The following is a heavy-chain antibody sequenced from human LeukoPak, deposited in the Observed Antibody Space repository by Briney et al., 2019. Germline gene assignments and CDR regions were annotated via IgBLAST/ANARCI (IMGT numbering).Heavy chain of an antibody. D-gene: IGHD1-14*01. V-gene: IGHV1-46*01. J-gene: IGHJ6*03. CDR2: INPSGGST. CDR3: ARSGPESVRHYYYYYMDV. Sequence: ASVKVSCKASGYTFTSYYMHWVRQAPGQGLEWMGIINPSGGSTSYAQKFQGRVTMTRDTSTSTVYMELSSLRSEDTAVYYCARSGPESVRHYYYYYMDVWGKGTTVTISS. CDR1: GYTFTSYY.